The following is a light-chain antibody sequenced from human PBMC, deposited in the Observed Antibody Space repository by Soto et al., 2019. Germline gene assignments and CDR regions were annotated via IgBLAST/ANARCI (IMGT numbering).Light chain of an antibody. CDR1: SSDVGGYNY. Sequence: QSALTQPASVSGSPGQSITISCTGTSSDVGGYNYVSWYQQHPGKAPKLMIYDVSNRPSGVSNRFSGSKSGNTASLTISGLQAEDEADHYCSSYTSSRTLVFGTGTKVTVL. CDR2: DVS. CDR3: SSYTSSRTLV. J-gene: IGLJ1*01. V-gene: IGLV2-14*01.